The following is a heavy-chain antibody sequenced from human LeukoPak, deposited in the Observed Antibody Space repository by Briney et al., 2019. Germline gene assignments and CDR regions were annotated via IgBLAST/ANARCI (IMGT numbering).Heavy chain of an antibody. CDR2: IYYSGST. Sequence: SETLSLTCTVSLGSISGYYWSWIRQPPGKGLEWIGYIYYSGSTNYNPSLKSRVTISVDTSENQFSLKLSSVTAADTAVYYCARAPGSGSYYNRGYYYYYYYLDVWGRGTTVTVSS. CDR3: ARAPGSGSYYNRGYYYYYYYLDV. V-gene: IGHV4-59*01. D-gene: IGHD3-10*01. J-gene: IGHJ6*03. CDR1: LGSISGYY.